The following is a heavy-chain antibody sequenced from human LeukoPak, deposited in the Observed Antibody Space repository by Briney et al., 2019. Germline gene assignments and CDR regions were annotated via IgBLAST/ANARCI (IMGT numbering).Heavy chain of an antibody. CDR3: ARDGSLYYGSGSYTFDY. CDR2: IYSGGST. CDR1: GFTVSSNY. D-gene: IGHD3-10*01. Sequence: GGSPRLSCAASGFTVSSNYMGWVRQAPGKGLEWVSVIYSGGSTYYADSVKGRFTISRDNSKNTLYLQMNSLRAEDTAVYYCARDGSLYYGSGSYTFDYWGQGTLVTVSS. V-gene: IGHV3-66*01. J-gene: IGHJ4*02.